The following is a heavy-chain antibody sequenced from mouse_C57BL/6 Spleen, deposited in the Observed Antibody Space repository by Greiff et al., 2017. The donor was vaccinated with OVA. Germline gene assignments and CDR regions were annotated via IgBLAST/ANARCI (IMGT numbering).Heavy chain of an antibody. J-gene: IGHJ4*01. D-gene: IGHD2-5*01. V-gene: IGHV2-2*01. Sequence: VQLVESGPGLVQPSQSLSITCTVSGFSLTSYGVHWVRQSPGKGLEWLGVIWSGGSTDYNAAFISRLSISKDNSKSQVFFKMNSLQADDTAIYYCARYPAYYSNFGLGAMDYWGQGTSVTVSS. CDR1: GFSLTSYG. CDR2: IWSGGST. CDR3: ARYPAYYSNFGLGAMDY.